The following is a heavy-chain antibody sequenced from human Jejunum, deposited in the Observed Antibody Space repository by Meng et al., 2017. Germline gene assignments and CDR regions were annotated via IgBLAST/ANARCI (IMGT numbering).Heavy chain of an antibody. Sequence: GESLKISCAASGFTLSNFWMSWVRQAPGKGLEWVANIKQDGNEKNYVDSVKGRFTISRDNAKNSLYLQMNNMSAEDTAVYFCARVRAVTGTLYFDSWGQGTLVTVSS. D-gene: IGHD6-19*01. CDR2: IKQDGNEK. CDR1: GFTLSNFW. V-gene: IGHV3-7*01. CDR3: ARVRAVTGTLYFDS. J-gene: IGHJ4*02.